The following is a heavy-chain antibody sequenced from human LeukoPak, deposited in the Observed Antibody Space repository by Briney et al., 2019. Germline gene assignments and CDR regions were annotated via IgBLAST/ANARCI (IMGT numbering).Heavy chain of an antibody. V-gene: IGHV3-53*01. CDR2: IYSGGST. J-gene: IGHJ4*02. D-gene: IGHD6-13*01. CDR1: GSTVSSNY. Sequence: GGSLRLSCAASGSTVSSNYMSWVRQAPGKGLEWVSVIYSGGSTYYADSVQGRFIISGDNSKNTLFLQMNSLRAEDTAVYYCARGLSAAFIDYWGQGTLVTVSS. CDR3: ARGLSAAFIDY.